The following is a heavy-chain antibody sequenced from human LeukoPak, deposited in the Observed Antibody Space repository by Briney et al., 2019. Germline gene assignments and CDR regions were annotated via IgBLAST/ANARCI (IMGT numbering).Heavy chain of an antibody. D-gene: IGHD2-2*01. J-gene: IGHJ4*02. CDR2: ISGSGGST. CDR3: AIFSLGEYQLLNDY. Sequence: PGGSLRLSCAASGFTFRNYAMSWVRQAPGKGLEWVSGISGSGGSTYYADSVKGRFTISRDNSKNTLYLQMNSLRAEDTAVYYCAIFSLGEYQLLNDYWGQGTLVTVSS. CDR1: GFTFRNYA. V-gene: IGHV3-23*01.